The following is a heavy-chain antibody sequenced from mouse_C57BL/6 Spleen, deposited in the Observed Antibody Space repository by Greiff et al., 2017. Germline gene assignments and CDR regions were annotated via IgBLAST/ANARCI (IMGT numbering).Heavy chain of an antibody. D-gene: IGHD1-1*01. CDR3: ARRLRRDYAMDY. Sequence: EVKLMESGGGLVKPGGSLKLSCAASGFTFSDYGMHWVRQAPEMGLEWVAYISSGSSTIYYADTVTGRFTISRDNAKNTLFLQMTSLRSEDTAMYYCARRLRRDYAMDYWGQGTSVTVSS. V-gene: IGHV5-17*01. J-gene: IGHJ4*01. CDR2: ISSGSSTI. CDR1: GFTFSDYG.